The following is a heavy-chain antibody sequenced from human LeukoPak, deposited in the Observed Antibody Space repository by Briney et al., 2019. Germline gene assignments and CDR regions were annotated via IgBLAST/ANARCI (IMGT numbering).Heavy chain of an antibody. Sequence: TGGSLRLSCAASGFNFSTYDMNWVRQAPGKGLEWVSSISSRSTSIHYADSVKGRFTISRDNAKNSLYLQMNSLRAEDTAVYWCARDYIAYDPLDYWGQGTLVTVSS. V-gene: IGHV3-21*01. J-gene: IGHJ4*02. CDR1: GFNFSTYD. CDR2: ISSRSTSI. CDR3: ARDYIAYDPLDY. D-gene: IGHD3-3*01.